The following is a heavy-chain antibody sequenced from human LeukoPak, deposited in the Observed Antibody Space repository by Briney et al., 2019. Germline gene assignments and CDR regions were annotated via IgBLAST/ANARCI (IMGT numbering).Heavy chain of an antibody. CDR2: ITATGDTA. V-gene: IGHV3-23*01. D-gene: IGHD6-19*01. J-gene: IGHJ4*02. Sequence: PGGSLRLSCVASGFTFTKCAMSWIRQAPGKGLEWVAIITATGDTAYYADSVKGRFTISRDNSKNTVYLQMNSLRPEDTALYYCASGPGGYSIGSPGGYWGQGNLVTVSS. CDR3: ASGPGGYSIGSPGGY. CDR1: GFTFTKCA.